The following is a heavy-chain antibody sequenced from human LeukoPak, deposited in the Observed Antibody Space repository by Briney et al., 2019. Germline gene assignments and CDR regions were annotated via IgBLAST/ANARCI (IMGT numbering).Heavy chain of an antibody. V-gene: IGHV4-34*01. CDR1: GGSFNGYY. Sequence: SETLSLTCAVYGGSFNGYYWTWIRQPPGKGLEWIGEINHSGSTKYNPSLKSRVTISVDTSKNQFSLKLSSVTAADTAMYYCASPGGDEYYYGSGSQPRDYWGQGTLVTVSS. J-gene: IGHJ4*02. CDR3: ASPGGDEYYYGSGSQPRDY. CDR2: INHSGST. D-gene: IGHD3-10*01.